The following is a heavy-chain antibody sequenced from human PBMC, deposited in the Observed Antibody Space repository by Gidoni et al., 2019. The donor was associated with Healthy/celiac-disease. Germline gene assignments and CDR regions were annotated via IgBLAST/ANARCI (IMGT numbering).Heavy chain of an antibody. CDR2: IYYSGST. CDR1: GGPISSGGYY. D-gene: IGHD1-26*01. V-gene: IGHV4-31*03. Sequence: QVQLQESGPGLVKPSQTLSITCTVSGGPISSGGYYWSWIRQHPGKGLEWIGYIYYSGSTYYNPSLKSRVTISVDTSKNQFSLKLSSVTAADTAVYYCARVAIVGATTDYWGQGTLVTVSS. J-gene: IGHJ4*02. CDR3: ARVAIVGATTDY.